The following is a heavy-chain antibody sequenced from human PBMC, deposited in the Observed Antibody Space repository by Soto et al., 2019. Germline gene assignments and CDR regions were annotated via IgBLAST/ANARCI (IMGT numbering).Heavy chain of an antibody. CDR2: IYYSGSS. V-gene: IGHV4-59*01. Sequence: LTYTVACVSISSFDWSWLRQPPGKGLEWIGYIYYSGSSNYNPSLKGRVTISVDTSKNQFSLKLSSVTAADTAVYYCARQRCGTCSSDYWGQGTLVTVSS. D-gene: IGHD2-15*01. CDR1: CVSISSFD. J-gene: IGHJ4*02. CDR3: ARQRCGTCSSDY.